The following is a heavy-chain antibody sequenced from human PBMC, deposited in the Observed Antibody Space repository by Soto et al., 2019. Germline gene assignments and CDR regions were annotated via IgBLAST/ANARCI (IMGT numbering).Heavy chain of an antibody. CDR2: ISGSGGST. J-gene: IGHJ6*04. CDR3: DKDSCVAILTGPYYDYDMDV. CDR1: GFTFSSYA. Sequence: PGGSLRLSCAASGFTFSSYAMSWVRQAPGKGLEWVSAISGSGGSTYYADSEKGRFTISRDNSKNTLYLQMNRERAYDPAVYYCDKDSCVAILTGPYYDYDMDVWVEGTTVTVSS. V-gene: IGHV3-23*01. D-gene: IGHD3-9*01.